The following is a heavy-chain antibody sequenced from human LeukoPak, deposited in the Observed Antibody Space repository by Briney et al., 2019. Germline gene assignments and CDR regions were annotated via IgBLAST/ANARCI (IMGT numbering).Heavy chain of an antibody. CDR2: MYTTGNT. D-gene: IGHD3-3*01. V-gene: IGHV4-59*08. CDR3: AKHDTLFGAAHFYMDV. Sequence: PSETLSLTCTVSGGSITTYYWSWIRQPPGKGLEWIGCMYTTGNTNYNPSLASRVTLSLDTSKNQFSLTLSSVTAADTAVYYCAKHDTLFGAAHFYMDVWGKGTTVTVSS. J-gene: IGHJ6*03. CDR1: GGSITTYY.